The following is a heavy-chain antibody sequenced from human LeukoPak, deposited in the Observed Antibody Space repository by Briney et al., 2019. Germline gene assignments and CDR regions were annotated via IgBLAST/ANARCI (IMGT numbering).Heavy chain of an antibody. V-gene: IGHV3-23*01. D-gene: IGHD3-3*01. CDR3: ASRPQRITIFGVVPNRFDP. CDR2: ISGSGGST. Sequence: GGSLRLSCAASGFTFSSYAMSWVRQAPGKGLEWVSAISGSGGSTYYADSVKGRFTISRDNSKNTLYLQMNSLRAEDTAVYYCASRPQRITIFGVVPNRFDPWGQGTLVTVSS. J-gene: IGHJ5*02. CDR1: GFTFSSYA.